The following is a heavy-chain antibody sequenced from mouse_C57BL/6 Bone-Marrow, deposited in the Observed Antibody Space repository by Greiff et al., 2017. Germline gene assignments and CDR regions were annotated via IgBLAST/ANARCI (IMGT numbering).Heavy chain of an antibody. J-gene: IGHJ2*01. D-gene: IGHD1-1*01. CDR2: IDPSDSYT. Sequence: QVQLQQPGAELVMPGASVKLSCKASGYTFTSYWMHWVKQRPGQGLEWIGEIDPSDSYTNYNKKFKGKSTLTVDKSSSTASMQLSSLTSEDSAVYYCASEGIYGSSQYYFDYWGQGTTLTVSS. CDR3: ASEGIYGSSQYYFDY. CDR1: GYTFTSYW. V-gene: IGHV1-69*01.